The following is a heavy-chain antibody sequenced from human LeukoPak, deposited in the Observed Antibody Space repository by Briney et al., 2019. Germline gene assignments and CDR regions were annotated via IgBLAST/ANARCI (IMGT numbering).Heavy chain of an antibody. CDR3: ARDQVVGATRSNYGFDY. Sequence: ASVKVSCKASGYTFTSYGISWVRQAPGQGLERMGWISAYNGNTNYAQKLQGRVTMTTDTSTSTAYMELRSLRSDDTAVYYCARDQVVGATRSNYGFDYXGXGTLVTVSS. J-gene: IGHJ4*02. CDR1: GYTFTSYG. CDR2: ISAYNGNT. D-gene: IGHD1-26*01. V-gene: IGHV1-18*01.